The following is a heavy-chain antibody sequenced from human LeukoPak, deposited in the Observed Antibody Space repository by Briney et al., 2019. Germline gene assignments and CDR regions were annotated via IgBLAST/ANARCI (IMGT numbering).Heavy chain of an antibody. D-gene: IGHD1-26*01. J-gene: IGHJ4*02. CDR1: GFPFGSYS. V-gene: IGHV3-48*01. CDR2: ISTSSSTI. Sequence: HAGESLTLSCAASGFPFGSYSMNWVRQSPGEGVEWLSYISTSSSTIYYADSVKARFTISRDNAKNSLYLEMNSLSADDTAVYYCARWGTTTNWGEGTLVTVSS. CDR3: ARWGTTTN.